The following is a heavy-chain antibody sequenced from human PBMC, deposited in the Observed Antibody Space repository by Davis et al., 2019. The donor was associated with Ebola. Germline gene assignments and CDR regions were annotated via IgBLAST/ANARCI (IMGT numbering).Heavy chain of an antibody. CDR2: INQDGGEK. V-gene: IGHV3-7*01. CDR3: ARGSSDWHWYFDL. CDR1: GFTFSSHW. Sequence: GGSLRLSCAASGFTFSSHWMTWVRQAPGKGLRWVANINQDGGEKYYVASVKGRFTISRDNAKNSLYLQVNSLRAEDTAVYYCARGSSDWHWYFDLWSRGTLVTVSS. J-gene: IGHJ2*01. D-gene: IGHD6-19*01.